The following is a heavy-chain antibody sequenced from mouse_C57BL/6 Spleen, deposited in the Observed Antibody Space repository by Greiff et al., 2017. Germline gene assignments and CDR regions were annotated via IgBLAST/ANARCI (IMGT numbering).Heavy chain of an antibody. CDR2: ISSGGSYT. J-gene: IGHJ2*01. CDR3: ARHDYGNSLYYFDY. Sequence: EVKVVESGGDLVKPGGSLKLSCAASGFTFSSYGMSWVRQTPDKRLEWVATISSGGSYTYYPDSVKGRFTISRDNAKNTLYLQMSSLKSEDTAMYYCARHDYGNSLYYFDYWGQGTTLTVSS. CDR1: GFTFSSYG. D-gene: IGHD2-1*01. V-gene: IGHV5-6*01.